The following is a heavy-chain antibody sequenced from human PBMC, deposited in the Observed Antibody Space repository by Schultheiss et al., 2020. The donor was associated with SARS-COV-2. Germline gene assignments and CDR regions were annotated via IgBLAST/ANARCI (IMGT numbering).Heavy chain of an antibody. CDR2: IIPIFGTA. CDR3: AASRAGTTTPFDY. V-gene: IGHV1-69*13. D-gene: IGHD1-7*01. Sequence: SVKVSCKASGGTFSSYAISWVRQAPGQGLEWMGGIIPIFGTANYAQKFQGRVTITADESTSTAYMELSSLRSEDTAVYYCAASRAGTTTPFDYWGQGTLVTVSS. CDR1: GGTFSSYA. J-gene: IGHJ4*02.